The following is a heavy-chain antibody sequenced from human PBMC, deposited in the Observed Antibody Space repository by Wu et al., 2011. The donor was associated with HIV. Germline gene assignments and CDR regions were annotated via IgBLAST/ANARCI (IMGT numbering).Heavy chain of an antibody. CDR2: IDPNGGST. Sequence: TTYYMHVVRQAPGQGLAWMGMIDPNGGSTSYAQKFQGRITMTRDTSTSTVYMELSSLRSEDTAVYYCASQPDTTMTGYYYYGMDVWGQGTKVTVSS. J-gene: IGHJ6*02. CDR1: TTYY. V-gene: IGHV1-46*01. D-gene: IGHD1-14*01. CDR3: ASQPDTTMTGYYYYGMDV.